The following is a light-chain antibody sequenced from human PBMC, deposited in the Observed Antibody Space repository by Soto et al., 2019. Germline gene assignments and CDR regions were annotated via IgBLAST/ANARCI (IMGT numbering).Light chain of an antibody. CDR1: HCISSW. CDR2: AAS. V-gene: IGKV1-12*01. CDR3: QQANSFPPEIT. Sequence: DIQMTQSPSSLSASVGDRVTITCRAIHCISSWLAWYQQKPGKAPKLLIYAASSLQSGVPSRFSGSGSGTDFTLTISSLQPEDFATYYCQQANSFPPEITFGQGTRLEIK. J-gene: IGKJ5*01.